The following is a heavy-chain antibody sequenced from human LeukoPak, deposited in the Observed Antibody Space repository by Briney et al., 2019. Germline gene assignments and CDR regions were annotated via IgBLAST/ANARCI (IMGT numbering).Heavy chain of an antibody. J-gene: IGHJ4*02. V-gene: IGHV4-59*01. Sequence: SETLSLTCTVSGGSISTYYWSWIRQPPGKGLEWIGYIYYSGSTNYNPSLKSRVTISVDTSKNQFSLKLSSVTAADTAVYYCARLSNVDTTMVTHFDYWGQGTLVTVSS. D-gene: IGHD5-18*01. CDR2: IYYSGST. CDR3: ARLSNVDTTMVTHFDY. CDR1: GGSISTYY.